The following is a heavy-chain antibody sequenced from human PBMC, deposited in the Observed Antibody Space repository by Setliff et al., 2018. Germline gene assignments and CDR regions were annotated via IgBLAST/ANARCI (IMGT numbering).Heavy chain of an antibody. Sequence: SETLSLTCTVSGGSISNYYWSWIRQPAGKGPEWIGRIYTSGSTNYNPSLKSRVTMSVDTSKNQFSLKLSSVTAADTAVYYCARKGISALSGTFDMWGQGTMVTVSS. D-gene: IGHD2-15*01. CDR2: IYTSGST. V-gene: IGHV4-4*07. J-gene: IGHJ3*02. CDR1: GGSISNYY. CDR3: ARKGISALSGTFDM.